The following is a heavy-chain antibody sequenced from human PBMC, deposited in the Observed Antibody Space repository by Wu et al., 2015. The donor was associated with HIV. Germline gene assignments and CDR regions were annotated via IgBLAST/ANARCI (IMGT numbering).Heavy chain of an antibody. D-gene: IGHD6-19*01. J-gene: IGHJ4*02. CDR1: GYTFTGHY. Sequence: QVQLVQSGAEVKKPGASVKVSCKASGYTFTGHYMHWVRQAPGQGLEWIGWLNPRSGDTKNAQKFQGRVTMTRDTSISTAYMELSRLRSDDTAVYYCARGFXSGWYTFDYVGPGNXG. V-gene: IGHV1-2*02. CDR2: LNPRSGDT. CDR3: ARGFXSGWYTFDY.